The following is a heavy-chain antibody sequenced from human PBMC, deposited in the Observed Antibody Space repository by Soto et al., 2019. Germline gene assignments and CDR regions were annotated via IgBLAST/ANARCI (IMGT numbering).Heavy chain of an antibody. CDR1: GGSFSGYY. CDR2: INHSGST. J-gene: IGHJ3*02. V-gene: IGHV4-34*01. Sequence: SETLSLTCAVYGGSFSGYYWSWIRQPPGKGLEWIGEINHSGSTNYNPSLKSRVTISVDTSKNQFSLKLSSVTAADTAVYYCARGQMTLYAFDIWGQGTMVTVSS. CDR3: ARGQMTLYAFDI.